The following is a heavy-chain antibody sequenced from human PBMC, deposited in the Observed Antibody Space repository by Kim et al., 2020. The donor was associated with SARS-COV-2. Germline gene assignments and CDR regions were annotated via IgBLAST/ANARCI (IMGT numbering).Heavy chain of an antibody. V-gene: IGHV4-34*01. CDR1: GGSFSGYY. Sequence: SETLSLTCAVYGGSFSGYYWSWIRQPPGKGLEWIGEINHSGSTNYNPSLKSRVTISVDTSKNQFSLKLSSVTAADTAVYYCARGLKRYCSSTSCYAWYYYYYYGMDVWGQGTTVTVSS. J-gene: IGHJ6*02. CDR3: ARGLKRYCSSTSCYAWYYYYYYGMDV. CDR2: INHSGST. D-gene: IGHD2-2*01.